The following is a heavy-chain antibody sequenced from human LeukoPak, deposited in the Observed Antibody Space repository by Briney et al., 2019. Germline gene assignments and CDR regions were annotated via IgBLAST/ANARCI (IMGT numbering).Heavy chain of an antibody. J-gene: IGHJ4*02. CDR3: ARLRSVVPVYPGARRGYYFDY. D-gene: IGHD2-2*01. Sequence: SETLSLTCAVYGVSFSGYYWSWVRQPPGKGLEWIGEINHSGSTNYNPSLKSRVTISVDTSKNQFSLKLSSVTAADTAVYYCARLRSVVPVYPGARRGYYFDYWGQGTLVTVSS. V-gene: IGHV4-34*01. CDR2: INHSGST. CDR1: GVSFSGYY.